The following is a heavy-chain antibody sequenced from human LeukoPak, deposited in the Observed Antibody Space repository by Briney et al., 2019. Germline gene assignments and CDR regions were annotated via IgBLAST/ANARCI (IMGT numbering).Heavy chain of an antibody. CDR3: AKDRRVGAIADY. V-gene: IGHV3-23*01. CDR2: ISGSGGST. Sequence: GGSLRLSWEASGFTFNSYAMSRVRQAPGKGLEWISAISGSGGSTYYAHSVKGRFTISGDNSKNTLYLQMNSLRAEDTAVYYCAKDRRVGAIADYWGQGTLVTVSS. D-gene: IGHD1-26*01. CDR1: GFTFNSYA. J-gene: IGHJ4*02.